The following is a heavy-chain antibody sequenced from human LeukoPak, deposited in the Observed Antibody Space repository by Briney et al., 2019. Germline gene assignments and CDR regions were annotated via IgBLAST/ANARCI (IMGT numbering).Heavy chain of an antibody. CDR3: ARGYCSSTSCPFDY. V-gene: IGHV1-18*01. D-gene: IGHD2-2*01. J-gene: IGHJ4*02. CDR2: ISAYNGNT. Sequence: ASVKVSCKASGYTFTSYGISWVRQAPGQGLEWTGWISAYNGNTNYAQKLQGRVTMTTDTSTSTAYMELRSLRSDDTAVYYCARGYCSSTSCPFDYWGQGTLVTVSS. CDR1: GYTFTSYG.